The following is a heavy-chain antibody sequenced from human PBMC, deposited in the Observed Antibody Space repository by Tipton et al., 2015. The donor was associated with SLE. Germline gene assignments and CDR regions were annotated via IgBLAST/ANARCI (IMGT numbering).Heavy chain of an antibody. Sequence: AGLVKPSETLSITCTVSGGSISSYYWTWIRQPPGKGLEWIGEINHSGSTNYNPSLKSRVTISVDTSKNQFSLKLSSVTAADTAVYYCARPKPIRWYSGASYNWGQGTMVTVSS. D-gene: IGHD2-21*01. CDR3: ARPKPIRWYSGASYN. CDR1: GGSISSYY. CDR2: INHSGST. V-gene: IGHV4-34*01. J-gene: IGHJ3*02.